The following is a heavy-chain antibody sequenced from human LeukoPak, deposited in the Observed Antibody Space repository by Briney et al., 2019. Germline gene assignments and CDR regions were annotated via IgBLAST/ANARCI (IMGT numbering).Heavy chain of an antibody. CDR3: ARDTIVGGRADFDF. CDR1: GYTFNDYY. CDR2: INPNSGAT. D-gene: IGHD1-26*01. V-gene: IGHV1-2*02. J-gene: IGHJ4*02. Sequence: ASVKVSCKASGYTFNDYYVHWVRQAPGQGLKWMGWINPNSGATYYAQKFQGRVTLTRDTSISTAYMELSSLRSGDTAVFYCARDTIVGGRADFDFWGQGTLVTVSS.